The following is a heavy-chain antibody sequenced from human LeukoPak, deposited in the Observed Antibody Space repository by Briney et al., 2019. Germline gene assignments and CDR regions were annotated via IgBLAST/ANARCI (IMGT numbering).Heavy chain of an antibody. CDR2: IIPILGIA. J-gene: IGHJ5*02. CDR3: ARGISSGYFVQVDP. D-gene: IGHD3-22*01. Sequence: SVKVSCKASGGTFSSYAISWVRQAPGQGLEWMGRIIPILGIANYAQKFQGRVTITADKSTSTAYMELSSLRSEDTAVYYCARGISSGYFVQVDPWGQGTLVTVSS. CDR1: GGTFSSYA. V-gene: IGHV1-69*04.